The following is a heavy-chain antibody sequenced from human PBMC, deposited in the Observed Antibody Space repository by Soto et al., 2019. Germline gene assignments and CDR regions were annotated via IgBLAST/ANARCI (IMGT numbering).Heavy chain of an antibody. CDR3: ARREWELLGGYYYYGMDV. Sequence: ASVKVSCKASGYTFTGYYMHWVRQAPGQGLEWMGWINPNSGGTNYAQKFQGRVTMTRDTSISTAYMELSGLRSDDTAVYYCARREWELLGGYYYYGMDVWGQGTTVTVSS. V-gene: IGHV1-2*02. D-gene: IGHD1-26*01. J-gene: IGHJ6*02. CDR2: INPNSGGT. CDR1: GYTFTGYY.